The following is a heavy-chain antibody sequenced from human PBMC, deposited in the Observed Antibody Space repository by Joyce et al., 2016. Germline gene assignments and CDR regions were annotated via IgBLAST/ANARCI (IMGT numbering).Heavy chain of an antibody. J-gene: IGHJ5*02. CDR3: ARPRYCSGGSCLNWFDP. CDR1: GYSFTSYW. CDR2: IDPSDSYT. V-gene: IGHV5-10-1*01. Sequence: EVQLVQSGAEVKKPGESLRISCMGSGYSFTSYWINWVRQMPGKGLEWMGRIDPSDSYTNYSPSFQGHVTISADKSISTAYLQWSSLKASDTAMYYCARPRYCSGGSCLNWFDPWGQGTLVTVSS. D-gene: IGHD2-15*01.